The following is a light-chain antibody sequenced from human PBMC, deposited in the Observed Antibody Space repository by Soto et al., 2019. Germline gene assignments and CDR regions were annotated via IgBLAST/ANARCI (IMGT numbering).Light chain of an antibody. CDR2: DTS. J-gene: IGKJ1*01. CDR3: HQRKSWPRT. V-gene: IGKV3-11*01. CDR1: QTVSSK. Sequence: EIVLTQSPATLSSSQFERSTLSFRASQTVSSKLAWYQHKPGQAPRLLIYDTSNRATGIPARFSGSGSGTDFTLTISSLEPEDFAVYYCHQRKSWPRTFGQGTKV.